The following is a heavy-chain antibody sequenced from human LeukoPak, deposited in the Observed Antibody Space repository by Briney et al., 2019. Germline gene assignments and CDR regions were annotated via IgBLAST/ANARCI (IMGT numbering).Heavy chain of an antibody. Sequence: PSETLSLTCAVYGGSFSGYYWSWIRQPAGKGLEWVGRIYYSGSTYYNPSLKSRVTISVDTSKNQFSLKLSSVTAADTAVYYCARLLWYDILTGYYFDYWGQGTLVTVSS. V-gene: IGHV4-59*05. CDR3: ARLLWYDILTGYYFDY. J-gene: IGHJ4*02. CDR1: GGSFSGYY. D-gene: IGHD3-9*01. CDR2: IYYSGST.